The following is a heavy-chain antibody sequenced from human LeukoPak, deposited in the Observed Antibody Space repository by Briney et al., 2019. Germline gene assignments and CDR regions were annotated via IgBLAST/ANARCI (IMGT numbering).Heavy chain of an antibody. D-gene: IGHD3-22*01. J-gene: IGHJ4*02. CDR2: ISSNGGST. CDR1: GFTFSSYA. V-gene: IGHV3-64*01. Sequence: PGGSLRLSCAASGFTFSSYAMHWARQAPGKGLEYDSAISSNGGSTYYANSVKGRFTISRDNSKNTLYLQMGSLRAEDMAVYYCARGDSSGYYHTFDYWGQGTLVTVSS. CDR3: ARGDSSGYYHTFDY.